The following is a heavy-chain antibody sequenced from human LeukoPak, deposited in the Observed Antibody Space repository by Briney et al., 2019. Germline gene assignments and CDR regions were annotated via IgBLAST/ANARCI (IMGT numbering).Heavy chain of an antibody. V-gene: IGHV3-30*18. J-gene: IGHJ4*02. CDR2: VTHDGNFK. CDR3: AKCLGITGTTSDY. Sequence: GGSLRLSCALSGFSITNFAMNWVRQAPGKGLEWVAIVTHDGNFKSYADSVKGRFTITRDESKNTLSLQMDGLRAEDTALYYCAKCLGITGTTSDYWGQGTLVTVSS. CDR1: GFSITNFA. D-gene: IGHD1-7*01.